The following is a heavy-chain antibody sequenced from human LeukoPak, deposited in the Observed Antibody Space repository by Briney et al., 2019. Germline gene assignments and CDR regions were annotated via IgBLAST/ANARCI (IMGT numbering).Heavy chain of an antibody. D-gene: IGHD6-19*01. CDR2: IIPIFGTA. CDR3: ARLPSSSSGWYYFDY. J-gene: IGHJ4*02. V-gene: IGHV1-69*13. Sequence: SVKVSCKASGGIFSSYAISWVRQAPGQGLEWMGGIIPIFGTANYAQKFQGRVTITADESTSTAYMELSSLRSEDTAVYYCARLPSSSSGWYYFDYWGQGTLVTVSS. CDR1: GGIFSSYA.